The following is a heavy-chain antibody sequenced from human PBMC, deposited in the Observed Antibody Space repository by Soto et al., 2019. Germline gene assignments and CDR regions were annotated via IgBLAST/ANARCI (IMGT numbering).Heavy chain of an antibody. CDR2: IDTSGHST. CDR3: AKDSWYFDL. Sequence: GGSLRLSCEASGSVFTNFWMHWVRHVPGKGLVWVARIDTSGHSTNYAESVKGRFTISRDNAKNTASLQMNSLRVEDTGVYYCAKDSWYFDLWSQGSQVTVSS. J-gene: IGHJ4*02. D-gene: IGHD6-13*01. CDR1: GSVFTNFW. V-gene: IGHV3-74*01.